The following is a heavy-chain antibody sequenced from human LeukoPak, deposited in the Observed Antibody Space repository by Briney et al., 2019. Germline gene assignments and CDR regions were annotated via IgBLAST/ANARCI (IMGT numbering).Heavy chain of an antibody. CDR1: GFTFSSYA. Sequence: GGSLRLSCAASGFTFSSYAMHWVRQAPGKGLEYVSAVRGKRCRTYYANSVKGRFTISRDNSKNTLYLQMGSLRAEDMAVYYCARGGYSSSSDYWGQGTLVTVS. CDR3: ARGGYSSSSDY. V-gene: IGHV3-64*01. CDR2: VRGKRCRT. J-gene: IGHJ4*02. D-gene: IGHD6-6*01.